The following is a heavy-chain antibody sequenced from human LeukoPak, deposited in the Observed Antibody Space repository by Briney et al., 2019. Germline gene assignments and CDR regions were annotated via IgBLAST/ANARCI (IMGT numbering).Heavy chain of an antibody. D-gene: IGHD1-26*01. CDR2: IRNVGNDK. V-gene: IGHV3-30*02. Sequence: PGGSLRLSCAASGFTFDCCGMHWVRQAPGKGLEWVAFIRNVGNDKYYADSVKGRFTISRDNSKNTLYLQMNSLRAEDTAVYYCAKVRGSYDSYFDYWGQGTLVTVSS. CDR1: GFTFDCCG. CDR3: AKVRGSYDSYFDY. J-gene: IGHJ4*02.